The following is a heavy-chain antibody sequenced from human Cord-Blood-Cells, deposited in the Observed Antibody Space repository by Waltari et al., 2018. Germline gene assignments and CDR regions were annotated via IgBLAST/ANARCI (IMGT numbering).Heavy chain of an antibody. CDR1: GFTFSSYA. CDR2: IRGSGGST. CDR3: AKDGYSSSWYYFDY. V-gene: IGHV3-23*01. D-gene: IGHD6-13*01. J-gene: IGHJ4*02. Sequence: EVQLLESGGGLVQPGGSLRLSCAASGFTFSSYAMSWGRQAQGKGGGWVSDIRGSGGSTYYAASVKGRFTISRDTSKNPLYLQMNSLRAEDTAVYYCAKDGYSSSWYYFDYWGQGTLVTVSS.